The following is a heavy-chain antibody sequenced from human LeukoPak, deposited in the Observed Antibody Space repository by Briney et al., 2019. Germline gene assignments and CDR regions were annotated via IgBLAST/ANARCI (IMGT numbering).Heavy chain of an antibody. D-gene: IGHD3-9*01. V-gene: IGHV3-7*03. CDR3: AKDRYYDILTGYYPPTSDAFDI. Sequence: GGSLGLSCAASGFTFSSYWMSWVRQAPGKGLEWVANIKQDGSEKYYVDSVKGRFTISRDNSKNTLYLQMNSLRAEDTAVYYCAKDRYYDILTGYYPPTSDAFDIWGQGTMVTVSS. CDR1: GFTFSSYW. CDR2: IKQDGSEK. J-gene: IGHJ3*02.